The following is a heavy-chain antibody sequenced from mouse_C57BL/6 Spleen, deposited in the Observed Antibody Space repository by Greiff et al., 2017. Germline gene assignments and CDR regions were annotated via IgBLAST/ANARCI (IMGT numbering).Heavy chain of an antibody. CDR2: IWRGGST. Sequence: QVQLKESGPGLVQPSQSLSITCTVSGFSLTSYGVHWVRQSPGKGLEWLGVIWRGGSTDYNAAFMSRLSITKDNSKSQVFCKMNSLQADDTAIYYCAKEGVLGTWGFDYWGQGTTLTVSS. J-gene: IGHJ2*01. CDR3: AKEGVLGTWGFDY. D-gene: IGHD3-1*01. V-gene: IGHV2-5*01. CDR1: GFSLTSYG.